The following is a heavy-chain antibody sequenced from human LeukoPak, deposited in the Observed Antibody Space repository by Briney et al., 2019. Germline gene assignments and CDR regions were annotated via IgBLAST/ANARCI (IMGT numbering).Heavy chain of an antibody. Sequence: SETLSLTCTVSGGSISSYYWSWIRQPPGKGLEWIGYIYYSGSTNYNPSLKSRVAISVDTSKNRFSLKLSSVTAADTAVYYCARVAVATGTDYWGQGTLVTVSS. V-gene: IGHV4-59*01. CDR3: ARVAVATGTDY. D-gene: IGHD6-19*01. CDR2: IYYSGST. J-gene: IGHJ4*02. CDR1: GGSISSYY.